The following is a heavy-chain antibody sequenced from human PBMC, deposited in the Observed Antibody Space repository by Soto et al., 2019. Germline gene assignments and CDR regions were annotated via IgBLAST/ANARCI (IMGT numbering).Heavy chain of an antibody. Sequence: QLQLQESGPGLVKPSETLSLTCTVSGGSISSSSYYWGWIRQPPGKGLEWIGSIYYSGSTYYNPSLKSRGTISVATSKNQFSLKLSSVTAADTAVYYCARYSSSWYGVAVAGTQWFDPWGQGTLVTVSS. V-gene: IGHV4-39*01. CDR1: GGSISSSSYY. D-gene: IGHD6-13*01. J-gene: IGHJ5*02. CDR2: IYYSGST. CDR3: ARYSSSWYGVAVAGTQWFDP.